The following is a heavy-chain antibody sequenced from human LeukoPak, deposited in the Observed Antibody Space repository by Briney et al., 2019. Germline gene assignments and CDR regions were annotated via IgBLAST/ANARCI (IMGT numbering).Heavy chain of an antibody. CDR3: ARARRFAAAGTTAFDI. D-gene: IGHD6-13*01. CDR1: GDSISSGDYY. Sequence: SETLSLTCTVSGDSISSGDYYWNWIRQPPGKGLEWIGYIYYSGNTYYNPSLKSRLTISVDTSKNQFSLQLTSVTAADTAVYYCARARRFAAAGTTAFDIWGQGTMVTVSS. V-gene: IGHV4-30-4*08. J-gene: IGHJ3*02. CDR2: IYYSGNT.